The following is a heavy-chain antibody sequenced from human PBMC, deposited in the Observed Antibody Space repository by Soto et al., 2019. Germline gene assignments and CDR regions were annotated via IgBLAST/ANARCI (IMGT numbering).Heavy chain of an antibody. Sequence: EVQLLESGGGLVQPGGSLRLSCAASGFTFSRYAMSWVRQAPGKGLEWVSAISAGGDITYYADSVKGRCTISRDNSKNTLYLHMNILRAEDTAGYYCAKFRDDSSGYYQGYWGQGTLVTVSS. D-gene: IGHD3-22*01. J-gene: IGHJ4*02. CDR3: AKFRDDSSGYYQGY. CDR1: GFTFSRYA. V-gene: IGHV3-23*01. CDR2: ISAGGDIT.